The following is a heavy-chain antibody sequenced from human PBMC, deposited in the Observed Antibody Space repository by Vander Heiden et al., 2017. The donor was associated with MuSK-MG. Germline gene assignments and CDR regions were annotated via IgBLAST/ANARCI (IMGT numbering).Heavy chain of an antibody. J-gene: IGHJ5*02. Sequence: QVQLVESGGGVVQPGRSLRLSCAASGFTFSSYGMHWVRQAPGKGLEWVAVIWYDGSNKYYADSVKGRFTISRDNSKNTLYLQMNSLRAEDTAVYYCARDGGPHMYRPFDPWGQGTLVTVSS. D-gene: IGHD3-16*01. CDR2: IWYDGSNK. V-gene: IGHV3-33*01. CDR1: GFTFSSYG. CDR3: ARDGGPHMYRPFDP.